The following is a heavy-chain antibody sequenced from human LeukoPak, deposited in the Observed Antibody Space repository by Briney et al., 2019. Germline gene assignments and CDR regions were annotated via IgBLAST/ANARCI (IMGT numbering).Heavy chain of an antibody. V-gene: IGHV3-11*06. J-gene: IGHJ3*02. CDR2: ISRSGSYA. Sequence: KSGGSLILSCEASGFTFSYYYMSWIRQAPGKGLEWVSYISRSGSYAHYANSVKGRFTISRDNAKNSLYLQMSSLRAEDTAVYYCARDRYGYSGSDSDAFDIWGRGTLVTVSS. CDR1: GFTFSYYY. D-gene: IGHD5-12*01. CDR3: ARDRYGYSGSDSDAFDI.